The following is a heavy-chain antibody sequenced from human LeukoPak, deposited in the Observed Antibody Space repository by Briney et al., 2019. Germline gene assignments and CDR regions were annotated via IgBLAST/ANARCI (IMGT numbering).Heavy chain of an antibody. CDR2: INHSGST. V-gene: IGHV4-34*01. Sequence: SETLSLTCAVYGGSFSGYYWSWIRQPPGKGLEWIGEINHSGSTNYNPSLTSRVTISVDTSKNQFSLKLSSVTAADTAVYYCARVARGYSGYDLYYYYGMDVWGQGTTVTVSS. D-gene: IGHD5-12*01. CDR1: GGSFSGYY. CDR3: ARVARGYSGYDLYYYYGMDV. J-gene: IGHJ6*02.